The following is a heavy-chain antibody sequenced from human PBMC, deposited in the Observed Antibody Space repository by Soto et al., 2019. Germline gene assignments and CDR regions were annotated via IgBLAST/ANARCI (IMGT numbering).Heavy chain of an antibody. CDR2: ISAYNGNT. CDR1: GYTFTSYG. CDR3: ATVADTPLATYSFDY. V-gene: IGHV1-18*01. Sequence: ASVKVSCKASGYTFTSYGISWVRQAPGQGLEWMGWISAYNGNTNYAQKFQGRVTMTEDTSTDTAYMELSSLRSEDTAVYYCATVADTPLATYSFDYWGQAPLVTVSS. D-gene: IGHD5-18*01. J-gene: IGHJ4*02.